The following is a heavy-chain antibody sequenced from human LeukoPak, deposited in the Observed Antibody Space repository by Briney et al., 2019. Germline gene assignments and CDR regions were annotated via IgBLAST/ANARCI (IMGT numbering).Heavy chain of an antibody. CDR2: ISSSGSGDNT. J-gene: IGHJ4*02. D-gene: IGHD3-22*01. V-gene: IGHV3-23*01. CDR3: ARDPGDYYDSSGYYGPYYFDY. Sequence: QPGGSLRLSCAASGVTLSTYAMSWARQAPGKELEWVSGISSSGSGDNTYYADSVKGRFTISRDNSKNTLYLQMNSLRAEDTAVYYCARDPGDYYDSSGYYGPYYFDYWGQGTLVTVSS. CDR1: GVTLSTYA.